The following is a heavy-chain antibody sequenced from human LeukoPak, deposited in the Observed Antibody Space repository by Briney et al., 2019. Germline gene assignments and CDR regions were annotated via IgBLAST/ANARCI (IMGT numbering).Heavy chain of an antibody. CDR1: GGSISSYY. D-gene: IGHD6-13*01. CDR2: IYYSGST. CDR3: ARSSGTSYYSYYYGMDV. Sequence: PSETLSLTCTVSGGSISSYYWSWIRQPPGKGLEWIGYIYYSGSTNYNPSLKSRVTISVDTSKNQLSLKLSSVTAADTAVYYCARSSGTSYYSYYYGMDVWGQGTTVTVSS. J-gene: IGHJ6*02. V-gene: IGHV4-59*01.